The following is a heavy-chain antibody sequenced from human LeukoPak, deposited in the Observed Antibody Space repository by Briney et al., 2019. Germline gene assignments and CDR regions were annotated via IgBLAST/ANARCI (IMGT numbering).Heavy chain of an antibody. CDR2: ISGSGGST. CDR3: AKDRRAGYSSGWYYFDY. D-gene: IGHD6-19*01. J-gene: IGHJ4*02. V-gene: IGHV3-23*01. Sequence: PGGSLRLSCAASGFTFSSHAMSWVRQAPGKGLEWVSAISGSGGSTYYADSVKGRFTISRDNSKNTLYLQMNSLRAEDTAVYYCAKDRRAGYSSGWYYFDYWGQGTLVTVSS. CDR1: GFTFSSHA.